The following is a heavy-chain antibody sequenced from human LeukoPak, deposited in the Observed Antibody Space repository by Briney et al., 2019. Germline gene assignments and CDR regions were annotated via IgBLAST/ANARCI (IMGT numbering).Heavy chain of an antibody. Sequence: PSETLSLTCTVPGGSISSSSYYWGWIRQPPGKGLEWIGSIYYSGSTYYNPSLKSRVTISVDTSKNQFSLKLSSVTAADTAVYYCARESYDFWSGYYPHWFDPWGQGTLVTVSS. J-gene: IGHJ5*02. CDR3: ARESYDFWSGYYPHWFDP. CDR2: IYYSGST. CDR1: GGSISSSSYY. D-gene: IGHD3-3*01. V-gene: IGHV4-39*07.